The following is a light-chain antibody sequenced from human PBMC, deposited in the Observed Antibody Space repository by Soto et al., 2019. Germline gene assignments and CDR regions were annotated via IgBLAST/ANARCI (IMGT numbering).Light chain of an antibody. J-gene: IGLJ1*01. Sequence: QSVLTQPPSVSGAPGQRVTISCTGSSSNIGAGYDVHWYQQFPGTAPKLLIYGNSNRPSGVPDRFSSSKSGTSASLAITGLQAEDEADYYCQSYDSSLSGVFGSGTKLTVL. CDR3: QSYDSSLSGV. CDR1: SSNIGAGYD. CDR2: GNS. V-gene: IGLV1-40*01.